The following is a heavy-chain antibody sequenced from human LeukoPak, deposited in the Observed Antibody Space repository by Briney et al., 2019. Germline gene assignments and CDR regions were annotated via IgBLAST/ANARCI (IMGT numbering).Heavy chain of an antibody. CDR2: IVVGSGST. D-gene: IGHD2-2*01. CDR3: AREGYCSSTSCQGFGP. CDR1: GFTFTSSA. V-gene: IGHV1-58*01. Sequence: ASVKVSCKASGFTFTSSAVQWVRQARGQRLEWIGWIVVGSGSTSYAQKFQGRVTMTRDTSTSTVYMELSSLRSEDTAVYYCAREGYCSSTSCQGFGPWGQGTLVTVSS. J-gene: IGHJ5*02.